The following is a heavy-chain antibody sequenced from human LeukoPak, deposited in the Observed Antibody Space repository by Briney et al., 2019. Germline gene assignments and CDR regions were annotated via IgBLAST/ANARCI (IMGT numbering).Heavy chain of an antibody. CDR2: IYHTGST. V-gene: IGHV4-59*08. CDR3: ARQTGSGLFILP. D-gene: IGHD3/OR15-3a*01. Sequence: SETLSLTCTISGGSVSDYYWSWIRQSPGKGLEWIGYIYHTGSTSYSPSRKSQVSISIVTTKNQFSLRLTSVTAADTAVYYCARQTGSGLFILPGGQGTLVTVSS. J-gene: IGHJ4*02. CDR1: GGSVSDYY.